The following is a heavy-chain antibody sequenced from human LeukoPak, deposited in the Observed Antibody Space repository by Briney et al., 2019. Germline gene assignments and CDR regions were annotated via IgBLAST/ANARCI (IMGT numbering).Heavy chain of an antibody. Sequence: SETLSLTCTVSSGSINSNTYLWNWIRQPAGKRLEWIERIYASGGTDYNPSLRSRLSMSINRSSNQISLTLRSVTAADTAVYYCARYVDPYDISPHSFDIWGQGTVVTVSS. CDR3: ARYVDPYDISPHSFDI. V-gene: IGHV4-61*02. CDR2: IYASGGT. D-gene: IGHD3-22*01. J-gene: IGHJ3*02. CDR1: SGSINSNTYL.